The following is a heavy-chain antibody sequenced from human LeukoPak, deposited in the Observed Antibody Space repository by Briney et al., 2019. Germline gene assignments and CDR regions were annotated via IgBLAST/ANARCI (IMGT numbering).Heavy chain of an antibody. Sequence: SETLSLTCAVSGYSISSGYYWGWIRQPPGKGLEWIGSIYHSGSTYYNPSLKSRVTISVDTSKNQFSLKLSSVTAADTAVYYCARHVLGISDAFDVWGQGTMVTVCS. CDR2: IYHSGST. V-gene: IGHV4-38-2*01. D-gene: IGHD7-27*01. J-gene: IGHJ3*01. CDR1: GYSISSGYY. CDR3: ARHVLGISDAFDV.